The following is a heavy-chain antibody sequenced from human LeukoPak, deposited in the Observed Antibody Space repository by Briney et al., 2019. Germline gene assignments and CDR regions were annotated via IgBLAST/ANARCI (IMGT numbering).Heavy chain of an antibody. D-gene: IGHD3-22*01. CDR3: AKVGGTFYYESRTRFFDF. CDR2: IRTTAEGA. J-gene: IGHJ4*02. V-gene: IGHV3-23*01. CDR1: GFSFTDYP. Sequence: GGSLRLSCATSGFSFTDYPMNWVRQAPGKGLEWISNIRTTAEGAKYAYYADSVKGRFTISRDNSKNTLYLQMNSLRAEDTAVYYCAKVGGTFYYESRTRFFDFWGQGTLVTVSS.